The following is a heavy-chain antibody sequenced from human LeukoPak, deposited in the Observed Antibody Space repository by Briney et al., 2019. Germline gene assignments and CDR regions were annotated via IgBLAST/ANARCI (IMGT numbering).Heavy chain of an antibody. CDR2: IKQDGSEK. D-gene: IGHD3-3*01. J-gene: IGHJ4*02. Sequence: PGGSLRLSCAASGFTFSTYWMSWVRQAPGKGLEWVANIKQDGSEKYYVDSVKGRFTISRDNAKNSLYLQMNSLKTEDTAVYYCTRGSRITIFGVVTSFDYWGQGTLVAVSS. CDR3: TRGSRITIFGVVTSFDY. V-gene: IGHV3-7*03. CDR1: GFTFSTYW.